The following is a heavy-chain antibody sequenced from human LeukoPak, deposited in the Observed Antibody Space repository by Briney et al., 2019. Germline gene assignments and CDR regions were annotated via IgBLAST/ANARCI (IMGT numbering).Heavy chain of an antibody. D-gene: IGHD3-22*01. J-gene: IGHJ4*02. CDR2: INHRGST. CDR1: GGSFSGYY. V-gene: IGHV4-34*01. Sequence: SETLSLTCAVYGGSFSGYYWSWIRQPPGKGLEWIGEINHRGSTNYNPSLKSRVTISVDTSKNQFSLKLSSVTAADTAVYYCARKSGTYYYDSSGYYYFDYWGQGTLVTVSS. CDR3: ARKSGTYYYDSSGYYYFDY.